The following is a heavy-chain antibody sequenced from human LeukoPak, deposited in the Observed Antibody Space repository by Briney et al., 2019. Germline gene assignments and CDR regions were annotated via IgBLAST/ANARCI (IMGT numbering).Heavy chain of an antibody. V-gene: IGHV1-2*06. J-gene: IGHJ5*02. CDR2: INPNSGGT. Sequence: PAASVKVSCKASGYTSTGYYIHWVRQAPGQGLEWMGRINPNSGGTNYAQKFQGRVTMTRDTSISTTYMDLSRLRSDDTAVYYCARIRGPANGIWVDPWGQGTLVTVSS. D-gene: IGHD2-8*01. CDR3: ARIRGPANGIWVDP. CDR1: GYTSTGYY.